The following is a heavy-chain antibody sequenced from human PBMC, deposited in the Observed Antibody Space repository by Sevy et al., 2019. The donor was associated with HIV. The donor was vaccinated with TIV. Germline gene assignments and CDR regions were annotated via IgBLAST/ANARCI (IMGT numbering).Heavy chain of an antibody. CDR2: IKQDGSEK. J-gene: IGHJ4*02. D-gene: IGHD6-19*01. V-gene: IGHV3-7*03. CDR1: GFTFSSYW. Sequence: GGSLRLSCAASGFTFSSYWMSWVRQAPGKGLEWVANIKQDGSEKYYVDSVKGRFTISRDNAKNSLYLQMNSLRAEDTAVYYCAREGYSGGWYGEDEVFDYWGQGTLVTVSS. CDR3: AREGYSGGWYGEDEVFDY.